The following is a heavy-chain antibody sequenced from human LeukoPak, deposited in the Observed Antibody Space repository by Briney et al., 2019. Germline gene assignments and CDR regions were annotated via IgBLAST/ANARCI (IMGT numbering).Heavy chain of an antibody. CDR2: IYYSGKT. D-gene: IGHD2/OR15-2a*01. J-gene: IGHJ3*02. CDR3: ARKNDFEI. CDR1: SGSLTSDH. V-gene: IGHV4-59*01. Sequence: PSETLSLTCTVSSGSLTSDHWNWIRQPPGKGLEWIGCIYYSGKTYYNPSLKSRVTISVDMSKNQFSLRLTSVTAADTAVYYCARKNDFEIWGQGTLVTVSS.